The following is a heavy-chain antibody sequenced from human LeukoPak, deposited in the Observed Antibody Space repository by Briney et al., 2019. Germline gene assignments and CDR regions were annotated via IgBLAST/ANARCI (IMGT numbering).Heavy chain of an antibody. CDR2: IYYRGTT. D-gene: IGHD3-10*01. CDR1: GGSINDYY. Sequence: PSETLSLTCPVSGGSINDYYWNWLRQPPGKGLEWIGFIYYRGTTNNNPSLKSRVTTSIDTSKKQFSLNLSSVTAADTAIYYCAGVFSGRRPFELWGQGILVTVSS. V-gene: IGHV4-59*03. J-gene: IGHJ4*02. CDR3: AGVFSGRRPFEL.